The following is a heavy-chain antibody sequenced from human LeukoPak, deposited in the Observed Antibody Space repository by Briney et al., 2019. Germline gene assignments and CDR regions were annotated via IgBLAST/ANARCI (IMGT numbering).Heavy chain of an antibody. D-gene: IGHD4-17*01. CDR1: GGSISSYY. J-gene: IGHJ4*02. V-gene: IGHV4-59*01. Sequence: SETLSLTCTVSGGSISSYYWSWIRQPPGKGLEWIGYIYYSGSTNYNPSLKSRVTISVDTSKNQFSLKLSSVTAEDTAVYYCARDAILRQTTMPSFDYWGQGTLVTVSS. CDR2: IYYSGST. CDR3: ARDAILRQTTMPSFDY.